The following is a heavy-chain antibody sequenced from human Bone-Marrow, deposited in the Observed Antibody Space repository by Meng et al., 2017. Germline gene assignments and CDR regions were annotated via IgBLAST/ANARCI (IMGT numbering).Heavy chain of an antibody. Sequence: QVQSVTCGAEVKKPGASVEVSCRAAGFTITAYWLHWVRQAPGQGLEWMGRIDPGTGGTQYAQNFQGRVTMTRDTSISTTYMELSRLRSDDTSVYYCVKGEDLSAAGKLFGDYWGQGTLVTVSS. CDR2: IDPGTGGT. J-gene: IGHJ4*02. CDR3: VKGEDLSAAGKLFGDY. V-gene: IGHV1-2*06. CDR1: GFTITAYW. D-gene: IGHD6-13*01.